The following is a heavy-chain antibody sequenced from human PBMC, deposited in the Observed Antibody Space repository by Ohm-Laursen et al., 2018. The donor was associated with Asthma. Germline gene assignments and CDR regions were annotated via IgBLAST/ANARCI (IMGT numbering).Heavy chain of an antibody. J-gene: IGHJ4*02. V-gene: IGHV3-30-3*01. CDR2: GGSYYDGGLK. CDR3: ARDAFHDSTGSPFY. CDR1: GFTFRSYA. Sequence: SLRLSCAASGFTFRSYAMHWVRQAPGKGLEWVAVGGSYYDGGLKYYADSVNGRFTVSRDDSKNTLYLQMNSLRPDDTAVYYCARDAFHDSTGSPFYWGQGTLVTVSS. D-gene: IGHD3-22*01.